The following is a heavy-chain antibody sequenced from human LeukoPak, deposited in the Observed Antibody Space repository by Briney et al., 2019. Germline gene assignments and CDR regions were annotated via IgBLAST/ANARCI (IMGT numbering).Heavy chain of an antibody. CDR1: GGPVSSFSYY. Sequence: PSETLSLTCTVSGGPVSSFSYYWSWIRQPPGKRLEWIGYISYTGSTNYTPSLKSRVTISVDTSKNQFSLKLSSVTAADTAVYYCARLYCSRTSCYYGSWGQGTLVTASS. V-gene: IGHV4-61*01. CDR3: ARLYCSRTSCYYGS. D-gene: IGHD2-2*01. J-gene: IGHJ5*02. CDR2: ISYTGST.